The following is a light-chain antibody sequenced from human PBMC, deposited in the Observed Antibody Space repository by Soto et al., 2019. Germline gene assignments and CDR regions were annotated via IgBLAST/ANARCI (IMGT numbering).Light chain of an antibody. Sequence: EIEMTQSPATLSVSPGERATLSCRASQSVSINLAWYQQKPGQAPRLLIYGASTRATGIPARFSGSGSGTEFTLTINSLQSEDFAVYYCQQYNNWPGTFGQGTKVEIK. V-gene: IGKV3-15*01. J-gene: IGKJ1*01. CDR2: GAS. CDR1: QSVSIN. CDR3: QQYNNWPGT.